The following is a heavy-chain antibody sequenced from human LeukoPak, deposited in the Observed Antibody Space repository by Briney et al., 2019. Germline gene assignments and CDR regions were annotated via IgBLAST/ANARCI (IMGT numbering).Heavy chain of an antibody. D-gene: IGHD6-19*01. Sequence: GGSLRLSCAASGFTFSSYSMNWVRQAPWKGLEWVSSISSSSSYIYYADSVKGRFTISRDNAKNSLYLQMNSLRAEDTAVYYCARDRSAVAGRSWFDPWGQGTLVTVSS. CDR2: ISSSSSYI. J-gene: IGHJ5*02. CDR1: GFTFSSYS. V-gene: IGHV3-21*01. CDR3: ARDRSAVAGRSWFDP.